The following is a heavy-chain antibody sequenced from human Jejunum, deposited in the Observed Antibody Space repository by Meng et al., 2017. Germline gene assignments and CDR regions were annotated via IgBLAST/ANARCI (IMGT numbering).Heavy chain of an antibody. V-gene: IGHV1-2*06. CDR2: INPNSGGT. CDR3: AKEFHDSSGSRAYIDN. Sequence: ASVKVSCKTSGYTFTAYYIHWVRQAPGQGLEWMGRINPNSGGTNYAQNFQGRVTMTRDTSISTAYMELSRLRSDDTAIYYCAKEFHDSSGSRAYIDNWGQGTLVTVSS. D-gene: IGHD3-22*01. J-gene: IGHJ4*02. CDR1: GYTFTAYY.